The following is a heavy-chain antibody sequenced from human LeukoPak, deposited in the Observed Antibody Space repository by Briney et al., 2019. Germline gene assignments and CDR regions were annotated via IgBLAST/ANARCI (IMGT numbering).Heavy chain of an antibody. V-gene: IGHV1-2*02. CDR1: GYTFTGYY. CDR3: ARELRAVFGSYYYYYMDV. J-gene: IGHJ6*03. Sequence: ASVKVSCKASGYTFTGYYMHWVRQAPGQGLEWMGWINPNSGGTNYAQKFQGRVTMTRDTSISTAYMELSRLRSDDTAVYYCARELRAVFGSYYYYYMDVWGKGTMVTVSS. D-gene: IGHD3-10*02. CDR2: INPNSGGT.